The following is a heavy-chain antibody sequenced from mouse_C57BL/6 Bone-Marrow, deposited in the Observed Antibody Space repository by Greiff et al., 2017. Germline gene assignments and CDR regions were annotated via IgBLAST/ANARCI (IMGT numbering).Heavy chain of an antibody. CDR2: IYPRSGNT. CDR3: ARARDGYAMDY. CDR1: GYTFTSYG. J-gene: IGHJ4*01. V-gene: IGHV1-81*01. D-gene: IGHD3-3*01. Sequence: VQLQQSGAELARPGASVTLSCKASGYTFTSYGISWVKQRTGQGLEWIGEIYPRSGNTYYNEKFKGKATLTADKSSSTAYMELRSLTSEDSAVYFCARARDGYAMDYWGQGTSVTVSS.